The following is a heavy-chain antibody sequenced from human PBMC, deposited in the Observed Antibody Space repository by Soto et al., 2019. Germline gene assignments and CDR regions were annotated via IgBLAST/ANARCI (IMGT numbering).Heavy chain of an antibody. D-gene: IGHD2-21*02. J-gene: IGHJ4*02. CDR1: SDSISRFS. Sequence: PSETLSLTCTVSSDSISRFSWRWIRQAAGKGLEWIGRVYVNADTKYAPSLRSRLNISVDTSKNQFSLRLTSVTAADTAVYFCARAARGDFSGIFDYWGRGTLLTVSS. V-gene: IGHV4-4*07. CDR3: ARAARGDFSGIFDY. CDR2: VYVNADT.